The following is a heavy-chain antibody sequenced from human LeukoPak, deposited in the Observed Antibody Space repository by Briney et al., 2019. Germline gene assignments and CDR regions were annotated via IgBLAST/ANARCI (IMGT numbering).Heavy chain of an antibody. Sequence: ASVKVSCKASGYTFTSYDINWVRQAAGQGLEWMGWMNPNSGNTGYAQKFQGRVTMTRNTSISTAYMELSSLRSEDTAVYYCARGIAAAINWFDPWGQGTLVTVSS. D-gene: IGHD6-13*01. CDR3: ARGIAAAINWFDP. V-gene: IGHV1-8*01. CDR2: MNPNSGNT. J-gene: IGHJ5*02. CDR1: GYTFTSYD.